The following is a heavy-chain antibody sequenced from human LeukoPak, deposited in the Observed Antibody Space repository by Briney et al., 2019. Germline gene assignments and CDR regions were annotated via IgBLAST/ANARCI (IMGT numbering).Heavy chain of an antibody. CDR1: GYTFTGYY. V-gene: IGHV3-23*01. J-gene: IGHJ4*02. D-gene: IGHD3-3*01. CDR3: AKVRARHYDFWSGYPFDY. CDR2: ISGSGGST. Sequence: SCKASGYTFTGYYMHWVRQAPGKGLEWVSAISGSGGSTYYADSVKGRFTISRDNSKNTLYLQMNSLRAEDTAVYYCAKVRARHYDFWSGYPFDYWGQGTLVTVSS.